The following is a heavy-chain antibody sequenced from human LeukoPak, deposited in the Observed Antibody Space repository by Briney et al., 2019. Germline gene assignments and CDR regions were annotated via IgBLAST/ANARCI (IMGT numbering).Heavy chain of an antibody. CDR2: ISSSSSTI. J-gene: IGHJ6*02. D-gene: IGHD6-19*01. CDR1: GFTFSSYS. CDR3: AKAYSSAPLGMDV. V-gene: IGHV3-48*01. Sequence: GGSLRLSCAASGFTFSSYSMNWVRQAPGKGLEWVSYISSSSSTIYYADSVKGRFTISRDNSKNTLYLQMNSLRAEDTAVYYCAKAYSSAPLGMDVWGQGTTVTVSS.